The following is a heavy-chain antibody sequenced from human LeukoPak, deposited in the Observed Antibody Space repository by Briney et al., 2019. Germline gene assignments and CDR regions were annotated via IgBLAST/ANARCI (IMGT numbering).Heavy chain of an antibody. V-gene: IGHV3-23*01. J-gene: IGHJ4*02. D-gene: IGHD3-22*01. Sequence: GGSLRLSCAAAGFTFSSYAMSWVRQAPGKGLEWVSAISSSAGNTYYADSVKGRFTISRDNSKNTLYLQLNSLRAEDTAVYYCAKDPSLSYDSSGYYYHYWGQGTLVTVSS. CDR1: GFTFSSYA. CDR3: AKDPSLSYDSSGYYYHY. CDR2: ISSSAGNT.